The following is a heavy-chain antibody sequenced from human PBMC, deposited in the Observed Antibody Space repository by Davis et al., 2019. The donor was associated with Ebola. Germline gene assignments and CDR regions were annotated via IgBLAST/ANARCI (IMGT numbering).Heavy chain of an antibody. J-gene: IGHJ5*02. CDR1: GFTFSSYW. V-gene: IGHV3-7*01. Sequence: PGGSLRLSCAASGFTFSSYWMSWVRQAPGKGLEWVANIKQDGSEKYYVDSVKGRFTISRDNAKNSLYLQMNSLRAEDTAVYYCARDQYYYDSSGSWFDPWGQGTLATVSS. CDR2: IKQDGSEK. D-gene: IGHD3-22*01. CDR3: ARDQYYYDSSGSWFDP.